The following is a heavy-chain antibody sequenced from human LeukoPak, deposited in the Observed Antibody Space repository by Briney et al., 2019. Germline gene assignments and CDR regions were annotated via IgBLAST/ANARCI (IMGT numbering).Heavy chain of an antibody. CDR2: INPNSGGT. CDR1: GYTFTGYY. J-gene: IGHJ5*02. V-gene: IGHV1-2*04. D-gene: IGHD6-13*01. Sequence: GASVKVSCKASGYTFTGYYMHWVRQAPGQGLEWMGWINPNSGGTNYAQKFQGWVTMTRDTSISTAYMELSRLRSDDTAVYYCARAGYSSSWYLNWFDPWGQGTLVTVSS. CDR3: ARAGYSSSWYLNWFDP.